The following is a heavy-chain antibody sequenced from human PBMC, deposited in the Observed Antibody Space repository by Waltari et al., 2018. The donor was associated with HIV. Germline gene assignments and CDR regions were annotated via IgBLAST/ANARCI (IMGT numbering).Heavy chain of an antibody. CDR1: GLPFGTAW. CDR3: TTGWSQYPDF. J-gene: IGHJ4*02. D-gene: IGHD1-26*01. Sequence: EGQLVESGGGLVQPGGSLRLSCVGRGLPFGTAWVNWVRQAPGKGLERAGHIEARAEAGTTDFPAHVKGRFAISRDDTKNTVYLEMQSLKTEDTGVYYCTTGWSQYPDFWGQGTLVTVSS. CDR2: IEARAEAGTT. V-gene: IGHV3-15*04.